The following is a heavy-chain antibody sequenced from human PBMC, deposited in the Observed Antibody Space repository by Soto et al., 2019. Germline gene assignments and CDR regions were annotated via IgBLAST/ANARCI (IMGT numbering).Heavy chain of an antibody. Sequence: SETLSLTCAVYGGSFSGYYWSWIRQPPGKGLEWIGEINHSGSTNYNPSLKSRVTISVDTSKNQFSLKLSSVTAADTAVYYCARWVYYDILTGYYDFDYWGQGTLVTVSS. J-gene: IGHJ4*02. D-gene: IGHD3-9*01. V-gene: IGHV4-34*01. CDR1: GGSFSGYY. CDR2: INHSGST. CDR3: ARWVYYDILTGYYDFDY.